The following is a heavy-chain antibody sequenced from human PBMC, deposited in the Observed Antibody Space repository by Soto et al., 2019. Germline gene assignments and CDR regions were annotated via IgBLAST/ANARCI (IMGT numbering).Heavy chain of an antibody. CDR1: GFTFNTYA. V-gene: IGHV3-23*01. CDR2: ITSNGDTT. CDR3: AKDRANYCGPGGTYYKVGGDS. Sequence: EVQLLDSGGGLVQPGGSLRLSCAASGFTFNTYAMSWVRQAPGRGLEWVSAITSNGDTTFYPDSVKGRFTSSRDNSKNTLYLQMNSLRVEDTAVYYCAKDRANYCGPGGTYYKVGGDSWGQGNLVTVSS. D-gene: IGHD3-10*01. J-gene: IGHJ5*01.